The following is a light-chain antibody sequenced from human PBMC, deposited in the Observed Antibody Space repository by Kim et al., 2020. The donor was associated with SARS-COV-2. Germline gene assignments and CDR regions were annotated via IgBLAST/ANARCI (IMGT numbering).Light chain of an antibody. V-gene: IGKV3-11*01. CDR2: DAS. CDR1: QSVSSY. J-gene: IGKJ2*01. Sequence: LSPGERATLSYRARQSVSSYLAWYQQKPGQAPRLLIYDASNRATGIPARFSGSGSGTDFTLTISSLEPEDFAVYYCQQRSNWPPYTFGQGTKLEI. CDR3: QQRSNWPPYT.